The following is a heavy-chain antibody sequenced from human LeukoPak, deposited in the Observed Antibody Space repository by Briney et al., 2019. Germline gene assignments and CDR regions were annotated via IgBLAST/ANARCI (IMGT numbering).Heavy chain of an antibody. V-gene: IGHV4-4*07. CDR3: ARVAVGGYSYGKIDY. CDR2: IYTSGNT. J-gene: IGHJ4*02. CDR1: GGSISSYY. Sequence: PSETLSLTCTVSGGSISSYYWSWIRQPAGKGLEWIGHIYTSGNTNYNPSLKSRVTISVDTSKNQFSLKLSSVTAADTAVYYCARVAVGGYSYGKIDYWGQGTLVPVSS. D-gene: IGHD5-18*01.